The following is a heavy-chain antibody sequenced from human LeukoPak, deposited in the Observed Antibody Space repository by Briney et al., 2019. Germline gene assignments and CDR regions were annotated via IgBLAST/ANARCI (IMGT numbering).Heavy chain of an antibody. V-gene: IGHV3-23*01. CDR3: ARVTYGSGTYGAFDY. J-gene: IGHJ4*02. CDR1: GFPFSSYA. D-gene: IGHD3-10*01. Sequence: GGSLRLSCAASGFPFSSYAMSWVRQAPGKGLEWVSTISNSDDSTYYADSVKGRFTISRDNSKNTLYLQMNSLRAEDTAVYYCARVTYGSGTYGAFDYWGQGTLVTVSS. CDR2: ISNSDDST.